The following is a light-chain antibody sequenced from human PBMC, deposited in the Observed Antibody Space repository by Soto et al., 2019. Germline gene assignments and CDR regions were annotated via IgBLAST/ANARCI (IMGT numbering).Light chain of an antibody. V-gene: IGLV1-47*01. CDR3: AAWDDSLSGNWV. CDR2: RNN. J-gene: IGLJ3*02. Sequence: QSVLTQPPSASGTPGQRVTISCSGSSSNIGSNYVYWYQQLPGTAPKLLIYRNNQRPSGVPDRFSGSKSGTSASLAISGLXXXXXXXXYCAAWDDSLSGNWVFGGGTKVTVL. CDR1: SSNIGSNY.